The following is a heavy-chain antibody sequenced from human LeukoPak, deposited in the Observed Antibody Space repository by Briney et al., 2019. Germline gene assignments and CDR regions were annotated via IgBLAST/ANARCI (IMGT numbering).Heavy chain of an antibody. J-gene: IGHJ6*04. Sequence: PGGSLRLSCAVSGFPFSNSWMYWVRQAPGKGLEGVANIKKDGSGISYVDSVKGRFIISRDNARNSLYLQMNSLRVEDTAVYFCAGGSGMEVWGKGTAVTVSS. CDR1: GFPFSNSW. V-gene: IGHV3-7*03. CDR3: AGGSGMEV. CDR2: IKKDGSGI.